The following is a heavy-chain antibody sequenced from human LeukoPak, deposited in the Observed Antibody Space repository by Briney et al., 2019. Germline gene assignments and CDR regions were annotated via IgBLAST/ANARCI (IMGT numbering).Heavy chain of an antibody. Sequence: PGGSLRLSCAASRFTFSIYSISGVRPAPGKGVGWVSYISSSRSTIYYADSVKDRSTISRDNAKNSLYLQMNSLPAGDTPVNYGARECSRLIDYWGQGTLVTVS. D-gene: IGHD4/OR15-4a*01. V-gene: IGHV3-48*01. CDR1: RFTFSIYS. CDR3: ARECSRLIDY. CDR2: ISSSRSTI. J-gene: IGHJ4*02.